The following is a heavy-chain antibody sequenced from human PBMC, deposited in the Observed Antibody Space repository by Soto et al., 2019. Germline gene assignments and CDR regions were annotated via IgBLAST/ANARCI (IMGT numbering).Heavy chain of an antibody. Sequence: EVQLVESGGALVQPGGSLRLSCAASGFTFSSYWMSWLRQAPGTGLEWVANIKVDGSETFYVDSVKGRFTISRDNAQNLLYLQMDSLRADDTAVYYCARDPEIFYGWENWGQGTLVTVSS. J-gene: IGHJ4*02. CDR2: IKVDGSET. CDR3: ARDPEIFYGWEN. CDR1: GFTFSSYW. D-gene: IGHD1-26*01. V-gene: IGHV3-7*01.